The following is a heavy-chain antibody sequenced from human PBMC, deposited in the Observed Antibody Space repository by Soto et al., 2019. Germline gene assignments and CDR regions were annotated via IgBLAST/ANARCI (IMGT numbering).Heavy chain of an antibody. CDR3: ARPRGTTVTSGGMAV. D-gene: IGHD4-17*01. V-gene: IGHV1-69*02. CDR1: GGTFSSYT. Sequence: QVQLVQSGAEVKKPGSSVKVSCKASGGTFSSYTISWVRQAPGQGLEWMGRIIPILGIANYAQKFQGRVTITADKSTSTAYMELSSLRSEDTAVYYCARPRGTTVTSGGMAVWGQGTTVTVSS. J-gene: IGHJ6*02. CDR2: IIPILGIA.